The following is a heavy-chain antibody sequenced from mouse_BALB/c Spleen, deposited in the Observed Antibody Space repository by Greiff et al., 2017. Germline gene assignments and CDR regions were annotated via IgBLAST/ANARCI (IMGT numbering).Heavy chain of an antibody. J-gene: IGHJ4*01. D-gene: IGHD2-14*01. CDR3: ARENYRYDY. CDR1: GYTFTDYY. CDR2: IYPGSGNT. Sequence: QVQLQQSGAELARPGASVKLSCKASGYTFTDYYINWVKQRTGQGLEWIGEIYPGSGNTYYNEKFKGKATLTADKSSSTAYMQLSSLTSEDSAVYFCARENYRYDYWGQGTSVTVSS. V-gene: IGHV1-77*01.